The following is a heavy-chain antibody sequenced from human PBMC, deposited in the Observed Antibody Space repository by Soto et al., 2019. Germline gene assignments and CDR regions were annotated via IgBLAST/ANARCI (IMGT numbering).Heavy chain of an antibody. Sequence: GGSLRLSCAASGFTFSSYEMNWVRQAPGKGLEWVSYISSSGSTIYYADSVKGRFTISRDNAKNSLYLQMNSLRAEDTAVYYCARDQLLYSYYNMDVWGQGTTVTV. D-gene: IGHD1-26*01. CDR2: ISSSGSTI. J-gene: IGHJ6*02. CDR1: GFTFSSYE. CDR3: ARDQLLYSYYNMDV. V-gene: IGHV3-48*03.